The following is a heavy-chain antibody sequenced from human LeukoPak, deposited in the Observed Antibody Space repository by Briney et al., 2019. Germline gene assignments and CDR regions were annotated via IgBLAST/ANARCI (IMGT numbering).Heavy chain of an antibody. CDR2: ISWNSGSI. J-gene: IGHJ2*01. CDR1: GFTLDDYA. V-gene: IGHV3-9*01. Sequence: GGSLRLSCAASGFTLDDYAMHWVRQAPGKGLEWVSGISWNSGSIGYADSVKGRFTISRDNAKNSLYLQMNSLRAEDTALYYCAKDDSSGYRWYFDLWGRGTLVTVSS. CDR3: AKDDSSGYRWYFDL. D-gene: IGHD3-22*01.